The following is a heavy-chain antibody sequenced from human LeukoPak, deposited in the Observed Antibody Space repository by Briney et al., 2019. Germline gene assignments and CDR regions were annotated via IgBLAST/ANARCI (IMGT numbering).Heavy chain of an antibody. CDR1: GGSISSSSYY. D-gene: IGHD3-10*01. Sequence: PSETLSLTCTVSGGSISSSSYYWGWIRQPPGKGLEWIGSIYYSGSTYYKPSLKSRVTISVDTSKNQFSLKLSSVTAADTAVYYCARISGPGDYWGQGTLVTVSS. J-gene: IGHJ4*02. CDR2: IYYSGST. V-gene: IGHV4-39*01. CDR3: ARISGPGDY.